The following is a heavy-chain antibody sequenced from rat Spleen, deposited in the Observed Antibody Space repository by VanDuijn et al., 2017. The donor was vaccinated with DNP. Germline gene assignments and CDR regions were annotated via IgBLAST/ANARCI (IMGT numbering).Heavy chain of an antibody. CDR3: ATHQVYYGLSFVY. CDR1: GFTFSNYG. D-gene: IGHD1-6*01. Sequence: EVRLVESGGDLVQPGRSLKLSCSASGFTFSNYGMAWVRQAPTKGLEWVASISTGGGDTYYRDSVRGRFTISRDNVRSTQYLQMDSLRSEDMATYYCATHQVYYGLSFVYWGQGTLVTVSS. V-gene: IGHV5S13*01. CDR2: ISTGGGDT. J-gene: IGHJ3*01.